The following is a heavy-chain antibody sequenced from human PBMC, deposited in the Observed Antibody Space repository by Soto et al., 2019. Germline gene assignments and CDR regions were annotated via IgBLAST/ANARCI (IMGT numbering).Heavy chain of an antibody. Sequence: GGSLRLSCAASGSTFSSYGMHWVRQAPGKGLEWVAVISYDGSNKYYADSVKGRFTISRDNSKNTLYLQMNSLRAEDTAVYYCAKDANTAMVTFYYYYYYGMDVWGQGTTVTGSS. CDR3: AKDANTAMVTFYYYYYYGMDV. J-gene: IGHJ6*02. CDR1: GSTFSSYG. V-gene: IGHV3-30*18. CDR2: ISYDGSNK. D-gene: IGHD5-18*01.